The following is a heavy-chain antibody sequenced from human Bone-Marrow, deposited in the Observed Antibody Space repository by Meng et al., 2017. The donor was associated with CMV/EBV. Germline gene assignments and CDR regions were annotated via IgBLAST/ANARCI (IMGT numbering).Heavy chain of an antibody. J-gene: IGHJ4*02. CDR2: MNPNSGNT. CDR1: GYTFTSYN. CDR3: VRAGYRGHFKYDY. D-gene: IGHD1-1*01. Sequence: CKASGYTFTSYNINGVRQATGQGLEWMGWMNPNSGNTGYAQKFQGRVTMTRNTSISTAYMELSSLRSEDTAVYYCVRAGYRGHFKYDYWGQGTLVTVSS. V-gene: IGHV1-8*01.